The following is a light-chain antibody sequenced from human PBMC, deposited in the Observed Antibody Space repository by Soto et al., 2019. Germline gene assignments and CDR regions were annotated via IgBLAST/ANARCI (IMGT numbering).Light chain of an antibody. V-gene: IGLV2-8*01. Sequence: QSVLTQPPSASGSPGQSVTISCTGTSSDVGGYNYVSWFQHHPGKAPKLLIYEVNKRPSGVPDRFSGSKSGNTASLTVSGLQDADEADYYCSSYTGSTISPVVVGGGTKLTVL. CDR1: SSDVGGYNY. J-gene: IGLJ2*01. CDR3: SSYTGSTISPVV. CDR2: EVN.